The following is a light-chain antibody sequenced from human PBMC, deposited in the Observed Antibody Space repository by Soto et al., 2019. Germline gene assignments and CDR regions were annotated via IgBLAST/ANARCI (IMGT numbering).Light chain of an antibody. CDR3: CSYVGSSTLV. CDR1: SSDCGSYNL. Sequence: QSALTQPASVSGSPGQSITISCTGTSSDCGSYNLVSWYRQHPGKAPKLMIYESSKRPSGLSNRFSGSKSGNTASLTISGLQAEDEADYYFCSYVGSSTLVFGGGTKLTVL. V-gene: IGLV2-23*01. J-gene: IGLJ3*02. CDR2: ESS.